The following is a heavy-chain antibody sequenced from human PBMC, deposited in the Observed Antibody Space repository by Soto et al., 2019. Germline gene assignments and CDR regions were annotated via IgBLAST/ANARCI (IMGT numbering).Heavy chain of an antibody. J-gene: IGHJ5*02. Sequence: QVQLVQSGAEVKKPGASVKVSCKASGYTFTGYVIHWVRDVPGQGLEYLGWINPNTGGTDYAQKFQGRVTMTRDTSISTVFMDLTRLTTADTAVYYCARVASWAASDWFAPWGQGTLVTVSP. CDR2: INPNTGGT. V-gene: IGHV1-2*02. CDR3: ARVASWAASDWFAP. D-gene: IGHD2-15*01. CDR1: GYTFTGYV.